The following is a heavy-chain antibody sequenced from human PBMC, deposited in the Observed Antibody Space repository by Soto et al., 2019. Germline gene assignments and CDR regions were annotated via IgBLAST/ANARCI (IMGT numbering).Heavy chain of an antibody. CDR2: TYYRSKWYN. V-gene: IGHV6-1*01. CDR3: ARDSGYGSGSYYRTFDY. D-gene: IGHD3-10*01. Sequence: SQTLSLTCAISGDSVSSNSAAWNWIRQSPSRGLEWLGRTYYRSKWYNDYAVSVKSRITINPDTSKNQFSLQLNSVTPEDTAVYYCARDSGYGSGSYYRTFDYWGQGTLVTVSS. J-gene: IGHJ4*02. CDR1: GDSVSSNSAA.